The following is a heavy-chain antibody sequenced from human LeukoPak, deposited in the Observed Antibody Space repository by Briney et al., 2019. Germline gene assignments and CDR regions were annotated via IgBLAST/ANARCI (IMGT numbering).Heavy chain of an antibody. CDR3: AKDDGALRFLESFDY. Sequence: PGGSLRLSCAASGFTFSSYAMNWVRQAPGKGLEWVSGISGSGGSTWYADSVKGRFTISRDNSKNTLYLQLNSLRAEDTAVYYCAKDDGALRFLESFDYWGQGTLVTVSS. CDR2: ISGSGGST. D-gene: IGHD3-3*01. V-gene: IGHV3-23*01. J-gene: IGHJ4*02. CDR1: GFTFSSYA.